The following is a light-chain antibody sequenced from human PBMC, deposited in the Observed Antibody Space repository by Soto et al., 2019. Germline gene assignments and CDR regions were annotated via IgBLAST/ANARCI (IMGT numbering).Light chain of an antibody. J-gene: IGKJ4*01. Sequence: EIVLNQSPGTLSLSPGERVTLYSRSSQTVSNYLAWYQQKPGRAPRLLIYDASNRATGIPARFSGSGSGTDFALPISSREPEDFAVYYYQQRNNWPLTFGGGTKVEIK. CDR2: DAS. V-gene: IGKV3-11*01. CDR1: QTVSNY. CDR3: QQRNNWPLT.